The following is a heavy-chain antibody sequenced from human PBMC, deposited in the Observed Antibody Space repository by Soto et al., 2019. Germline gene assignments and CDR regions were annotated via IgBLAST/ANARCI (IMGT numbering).Heavy chain of an antibody. J-gene: IGHJ5*02. CDR2: IIPIFGTA. V-gene: IGHV1-69*13. CDR1: GGTFSSYA. Sequence: GASVKVSCKASGGTFSSYAISWVRQAPGQGLEWMGGIIPIFGTANYAQKFQGRVTITADESTSTAYMELSSLRSEDTAVYYCARDKDFWSGYSVNWFDPWGQGTLVTVS. D-gene: IGHD3-3*01. CDR3: ARDKDFWSGYSVNWFDP.